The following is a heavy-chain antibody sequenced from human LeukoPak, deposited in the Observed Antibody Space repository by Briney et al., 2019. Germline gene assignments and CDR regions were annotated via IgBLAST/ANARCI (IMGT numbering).Heavy chain of an antibody. CDR1: EFTFSSYR. V-gene: IGHV3-21*01. J-gene: IGHJ6*02. D-gene: IGHD3/OR15-3a*01. CDR3: ARDGTGIVYYYAMDV. CDR2: ISSSSSYI. Sequence: PGGSLRLSCAASEFTFSSYRMNWVRQAPGKGLEWVSSISSSSSYIYYADSVKGRFTISRDNTKNSLYLQMHSLRAEDTAVYYCARDGTGIVYYYAMDVWGQGTTVTVSS.